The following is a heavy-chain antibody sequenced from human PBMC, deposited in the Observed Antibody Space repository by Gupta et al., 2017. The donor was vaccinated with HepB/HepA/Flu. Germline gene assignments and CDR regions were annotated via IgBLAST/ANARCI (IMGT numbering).Heavy chain of an antibody. Sequence: QVQLVASGGGVVQPGRSLRLPCAASGFTFSSDGMHWVRQAPGKGLEWLAVIWYDGSNKYYADSVKGRFTISRDNSKNTLYLQMNSLRAEDTAVYYCARDGATRLGYYGMDVWVQGTTVTVSS. V-gene: IGHV3-33*01. D-gene: IGHD1-26*01. CDR1: GFTFSSDG. CDR2: IWYDGSNK. J-gene: IGHJ6*02. CDR3: ARDGATRLGYYGMDV.